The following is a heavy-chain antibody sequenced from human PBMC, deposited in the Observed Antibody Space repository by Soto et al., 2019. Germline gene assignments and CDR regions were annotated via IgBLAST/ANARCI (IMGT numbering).Heavy chain of an antibody. Sequence: SETLSLTCTVSVASIIGFYWSCIRNSAGKGLEWIGRIYATGTTDYNPSLKSRVMMSVDTSKKQLSLKLRSVTAADTAVYYCVRDGTKTLRDWFDPWGQGISVTVSS. CDR3: VRDGTKTLRDWFDP. CDR2: IYATGTT. J-gene: IGHJ5*02. CDR1: VASIIGFY. V-gene: IGHV4-4*07. D-gene: IGHD1-1*01.